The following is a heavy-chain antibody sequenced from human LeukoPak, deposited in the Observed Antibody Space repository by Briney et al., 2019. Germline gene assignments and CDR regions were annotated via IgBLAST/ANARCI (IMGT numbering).Heavy chain of an antibody. Sequence: SETLSLTCTVSGVSISSYYWSWIRQPAGKGLEWIGYIYYSGSTYYNPSLKSRVTISVDTSKNQFSLKLSSVTAADTAVYYCARGRSRGLGFDYWGQGTLVTVSS. J-gene: IGHJ4*02. CDR2: IYYSGST. CDR3: ARGRSRGLGFDY. D-gene: IGHD3-16*01. CDR1: GVSISSYY. V-gene: IGHV4-59*06.